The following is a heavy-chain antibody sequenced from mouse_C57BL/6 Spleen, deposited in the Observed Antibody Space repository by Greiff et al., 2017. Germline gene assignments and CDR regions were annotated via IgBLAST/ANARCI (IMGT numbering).Heavy chain of an antibody. Sequence: EVKVEESGEGLVKPGGSLKLSCAASGFTFSSYAMSWVRQTPEKRLEWVAYISSGGDYIYYADTVKGRFTISRDNARNTLYLQMSSLKSEDTAMYYCTREDYSNYGGFDYWGQGTTLTVSS. V-gene: IGHV5-9-1*02. D-gene: IGHD2-5*01. J-gene: IGHJ2*01. CDR3: TREDYSNYGGFDY. CDR1: GFTFSSYA. CDR2: ISSGGDYI.